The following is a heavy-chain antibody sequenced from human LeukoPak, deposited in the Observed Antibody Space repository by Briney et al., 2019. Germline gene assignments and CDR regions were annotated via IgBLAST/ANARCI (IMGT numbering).Heavy chain of an antibody. V-gene: IGHV3-23*01. CDR1: GFTFSSYA. Sequence: GGSLRLSCAASGFTFSSYAMSWVRQAPGKGLEWVSAISGSGGSTYYADSVKGRFTISRDNPKNTLYLQMNSLRAEDTAVYYCAKGHGAYQTPYYDFWSGYFRGKYYFDYWGQGTLVTVSS. D-gene: IGHD3-3*01. CDR3: AKGHGAYQTPYYDFWSGYFRGKYYFDY. CDR2: ISGSGGST. J-gene: IGHJ4*02.